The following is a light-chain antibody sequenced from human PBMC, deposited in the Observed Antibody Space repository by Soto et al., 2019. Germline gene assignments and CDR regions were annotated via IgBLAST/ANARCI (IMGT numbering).Light chain of an antibody. CDR2: LAS. J-gene: IGKJ4*01. CDR1: QGIRND. Sequence: DIQMTQSPSSLSASVGDRVTITCRASQGIRNDLAWYQQKSGEVPKLLIYLASTLRSGVPSRFSGSRSGTDFTLTISSLQPEDVAIYYCQKYNSAPLFGGGTKVEI. V-gene: IGKV1-27*01. CDR3: QKYNSAPL.